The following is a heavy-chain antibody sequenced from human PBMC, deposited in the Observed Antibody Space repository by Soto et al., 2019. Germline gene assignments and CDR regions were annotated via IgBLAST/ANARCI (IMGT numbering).Heavy chain of an antibody. D-gene: IGHD3-3*01. CDR1: GFTVSNNY. CDR3: ARGRGITVLGAVSDYYYGLDV. V-gene: IGHV3-53*01. J-gene: IGHJ6*01. CDR2: IYSGGST. Sequence: GGSLRLSCAPAGFTVSNNYMSWGRQAPGKGLEWGSIIYSGGSTYYAESVKGRFIISRDNSKDTLYLQMNSLRVVDTAVYYCARGRGITVLGAVSDYYYGLDVWGKGTTVT.